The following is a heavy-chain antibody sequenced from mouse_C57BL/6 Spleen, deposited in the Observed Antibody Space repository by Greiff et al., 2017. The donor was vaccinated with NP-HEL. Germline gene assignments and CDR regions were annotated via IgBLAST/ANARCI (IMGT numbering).Heavy chain of an antibody. Sequence: EVHLVESGGGLVQPKGSLKLSCAASGFTFNTYAMHWVRQAPGKGLEWVARIRRKSSNYATYYADSVKDRFTISRDDSQSMLYLQMNNLKTEDTAMYYCVRDYSGDGGDYWGQGTTLTVSS. CDR2: IRRKSSNYAT. J-gene: IGHJ2*01. CDR3: VRDYSGDGGDY. V-gene: IGHV10-3*01. D-gene: IGHD1-1*01. CDR1: GFTFNTYA.